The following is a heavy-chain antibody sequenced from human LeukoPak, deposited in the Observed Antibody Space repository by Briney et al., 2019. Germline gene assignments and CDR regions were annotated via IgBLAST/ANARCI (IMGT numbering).Heavy chain of an antibody. V-gene: IGHV4-59*01. Sequence: SETLPLTCIVSGDSISYGYWSWLRQPPGRGLEWIGHLYDSENTNYSPSLMSRVTISVDTSRNQFSLKMTSVTAADTALYYCARGRVARYRYGLAAPFSFDFWGQGILVSVSS. CDR2: LYDSENT. D-gene: IGHD5-18*01. J-gene: IGHJ4*02. CDR3: ARGRVARYRYGLAAPFSFDF. CDR1: GDSISYGY.